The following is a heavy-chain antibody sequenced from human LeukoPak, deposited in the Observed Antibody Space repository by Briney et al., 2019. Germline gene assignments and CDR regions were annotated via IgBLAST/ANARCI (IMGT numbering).Heavy chain of an antibody. CDR2: IGTAGDT. CDR3: ARGPRSGGRNDAFDI. V-gene: IGHV3-13*04. Sequence: PGGSLRLSSAASGFTFSSYDMHWVRQATGKGLEWVSAIGTAGDTYYPGSVKGRFTISRENAKNSLYLQMNSLRAGDTAVYYCARGPRSGGRNDAFDIWGQGTMVTVSS. J-gene: IGHJ3*02. D-gene: IGHD2-15*01. CDR1: GFTFSSYD.